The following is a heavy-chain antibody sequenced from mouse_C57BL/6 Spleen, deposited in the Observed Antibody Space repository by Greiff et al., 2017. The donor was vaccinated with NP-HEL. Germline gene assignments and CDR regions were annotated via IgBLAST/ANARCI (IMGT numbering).Heavy chain of an antibody. CDR2: INPSNGGT. D-gene: IGHD1-1*01. J-gene: IGHJ1*03. CDR3: ASGYGSSYGYFDV. V-gene: IGHV1-53*01. Sequence: QVHVKQPGTELVKPGASVKLSCKASGYTFTSYWMHWVKQRPGQGLEWIGNINPSNGGTNYNEKFKSKATLTVDKSSSTAYMQLSSLTSEDSAVYYCASGYGSSYGYFDVWGTGTTVTVSS. CDR1: GYTFTSYW.